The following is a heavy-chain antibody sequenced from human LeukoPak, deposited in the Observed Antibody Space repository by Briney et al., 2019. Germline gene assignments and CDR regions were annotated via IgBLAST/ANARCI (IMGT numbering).Heavy chain of an antibody. CDR1: GFTFSSYG. V-gene: IGHV3-21*01. Sequence: GGSLRLSCAASGFTFSSYGMHWVRQAPGKGLEWVSSISSSSSYIYYADSVKGRFTISRDNAKNSLYLQMNSLRAEDTAVYYCASTTTGYFDYWGQGTLVTVSS. D-gene: IGHD4-17*01. CDR2: ISSSSSYI. J-gene: IGHJ4*02. CDR3: ASTTTGYFDY.